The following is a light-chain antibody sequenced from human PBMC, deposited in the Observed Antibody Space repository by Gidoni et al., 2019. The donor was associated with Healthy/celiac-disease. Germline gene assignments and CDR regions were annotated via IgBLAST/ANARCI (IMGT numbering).Light chain of an antibody. CDR2: AAS. V-gene: IGKV1-39*01. Sequence: DIQMTQSPSSLSASVGDRLTITCRASQSISSYLNWYQQKPGKAPKLLIYAASSLQSGVPSRFSGSGSGTDFTLTISSLQPEDFATYYCQQSYSTPYTFXQXTKLEIK. J-gene: IGKJ2*01. CDR3: QQSYSTPYT. CDR1: QSISSY.